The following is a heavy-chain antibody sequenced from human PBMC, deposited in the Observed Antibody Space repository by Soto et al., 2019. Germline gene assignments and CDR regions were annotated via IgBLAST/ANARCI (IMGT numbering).Heavy chain of an antibody. CDR1: KFTFSSYA. J-gene: IGHJ4*02. CDR2: MSGTGSST. CDR3: ARAFWAVAGTRYFDY. Sequence: EVQLLESGGGSEQPGGSLRLSCAASKFTFSSYAMSWVRQAPGKGLEWVSVMSGTGSSTHSADSVKGRFTISRDNSKNTLYLQMNSLRAEDTAIYYCARAFWAVAGTRYFDYWGQGTLVTVSS. V-gene: IGHV3-23*01. D-gene: IGHD6-19*01.